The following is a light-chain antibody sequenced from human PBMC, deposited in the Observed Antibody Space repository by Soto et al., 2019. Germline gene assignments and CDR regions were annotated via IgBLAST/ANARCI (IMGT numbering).Light chain of an antibody. CDR3: QQYDNWPPYT. CDR2: GSS. Sequence: EIVLTQSPGTLSLSPGERATLSCRASQSVSSNYLAWYQQKPGQAPRLLIYGSSTRATGVPARFSGSGSGTDFTLTISSLQSEDFAVYYCQQYDNWPPYTFGQGTKVEIK. V-gene: IGKV3-15*01. J-gene: IGKJ2*01. CDR1: QSVSSN.